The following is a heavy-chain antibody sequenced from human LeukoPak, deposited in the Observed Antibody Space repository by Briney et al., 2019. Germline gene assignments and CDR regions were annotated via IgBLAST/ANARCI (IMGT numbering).Heavy chain of an antibody. CDR1: GYTFTSYG. Sequence: GASVKVSCKASGYTFTSYGISWVRQAPGQGLEWMGWISAYNGNTIYAQKLQGRVTMTTDTSTSTAYMELRSLRSDDTAVYYCAREQNSGYDSSGYDSFLDYYYGMDVWGQGTTVTVSS. CDR2: ISAYNGNT. CDR3: AREQNSGYDSSGYDSFLDYYYGMDV. D-gene: IGHD3-22*01. V-gene: IGHV1-18*01. J-gene: IGHJ6*02.